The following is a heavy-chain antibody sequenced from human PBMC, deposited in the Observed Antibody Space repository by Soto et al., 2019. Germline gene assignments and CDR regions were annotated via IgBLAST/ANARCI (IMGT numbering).Heavy chain of an antibody. CDR2: ITYDGSNK. CDR1: GFNFDNYG. CDR3: AKDRVGGTFYTPLGF. Sequence: QVQLVESGGGVFQPGGSLRLSCQASGFNFDNYGMHWVRQAPGKGLGGVAVITYDGSNKYYADSVKGRFTISRDNSKNTLSLHLNTLKPEDTAVYHCAKDRVGGTFYTPLGFWGQGTLVTVSS. V-gene: IGHV3-30*18. J-gene: IGHJ4*02. D-gene: IGHD1-7*01.